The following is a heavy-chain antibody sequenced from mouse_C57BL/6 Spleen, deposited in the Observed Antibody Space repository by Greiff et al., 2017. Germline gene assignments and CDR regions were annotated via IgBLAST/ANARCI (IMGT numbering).Heavy chain of an antibody. CDR3: ARYYGSRHYYAMDY. J-gene: IGHJ4*01. CDR1: GYAFSSSW. V-gene: IGHV1-82*01. D-gene: IGHD1-1*01. CDR2: IYPGDGDT. Sequence: VQLQQSGPELVKPGASVKISCKASGYAFSSSWMNWVKQRPGKGLEWIGRIYPGDGDTNYNGKFKGKATLTADKPSSTAYMQLSSLTSEDSAVYFCARYYGSRHYYAMDYWGQGTSGTVSS.